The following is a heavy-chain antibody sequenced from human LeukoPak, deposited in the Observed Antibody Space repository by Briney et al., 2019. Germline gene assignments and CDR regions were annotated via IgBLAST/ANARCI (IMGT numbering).Heavy chain of an antibody. CDR2: ISWNSGNI. J-gene: IGHJ5*02. V-gene: IGHV3-9*01. CDR3: AKALETPSSWFDP. Sequence: GGSLRLSCAASGFTFDDYAMHWVRQAPGKGLEWASGISWNSGNIGYADSVKGRFTISRDNAKNSLYLQMNSLRAEDTALYYCAKALETPSSWFDPWGQGTLVTVSS. CDR1: GFTFDDYA.